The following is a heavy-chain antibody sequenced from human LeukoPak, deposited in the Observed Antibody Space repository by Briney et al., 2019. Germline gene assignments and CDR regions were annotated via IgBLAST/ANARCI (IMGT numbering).Heavy chain of an antibody. V-gene: IGHV3-66*02. D-gene: IGHD3-22*01. CDR1: GFTVSSNY. CDR3: ARELYHYDSSGYYRYFDY. CDR2: IYSGGST. Sequence: GGSLRLSCAASGFTVSSNYMSWVRQAPGKGLEWVSVIYSGGSTYYADSVKGRFTISRDNSKNTLYLQMNSLRAEDTAVYYCARELYHYDSSGYYRYFDYWGQGTLVTVSS. J-gene: IGHJ4*02.